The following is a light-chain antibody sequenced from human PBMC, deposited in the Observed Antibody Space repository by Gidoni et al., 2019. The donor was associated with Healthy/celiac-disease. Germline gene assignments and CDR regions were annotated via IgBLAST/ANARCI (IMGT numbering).Light chain of an antibody. CDR1: QSISSW. J-gene: IGKJ1*01. CDR3: QQYNSYSRT. CDR2: DAS. Sequence: DIQMTQSPSTMSASVGDRVTITCRASQSISSWLDWYQQKPGKAPKLLIYDASSLESGVPSRFSCSGSGTEFTLTISSRQPDDFATYYCQQYNSYSRTFGQGTKVEIK. V-gene: IGKV1-5*01.